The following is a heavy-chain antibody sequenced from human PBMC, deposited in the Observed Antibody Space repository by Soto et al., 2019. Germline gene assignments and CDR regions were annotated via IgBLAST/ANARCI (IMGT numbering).Heavy chain of an antibody. CDR1: GFTVSGKKY. D-gene: IGHD1-1*01. V-gene: IGHV3-53*01. J-gene: IGHJ3*02. Sequence: GGSLRLSCAAFGFTVSGKKYVAWVRQAPGKGLEWVSALYDLDGTYYADSVKGRFTTSSDSSRTTVYLQMNSLRPDDTAVYSCATWHLQEHAYDIWGQGAMVTVSS. CDR2: LYDLDGT. CDR3: ATWHLQEHAYDI.